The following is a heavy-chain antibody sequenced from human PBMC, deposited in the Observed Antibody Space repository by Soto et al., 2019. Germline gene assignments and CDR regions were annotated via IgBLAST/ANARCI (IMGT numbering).Heavy chain of an antibody. Sequence: QVQLVESGGGVVQPGRSLRLCRAASGFTFSSYAMHWVRQAPGKGLEWVTVISYDGSNKYYADSVKGRFTISRDNSKNTLYLQINSLRAEDTAVYYCETYGDYNYGMDVWGQGTTVTVSS. CDR3: ETYGDYNYGMDV. CDR2: ISYDGSNK. V-gene: IGHV3-30-3*01. CDR1: GFTFSSYA. D-gene: IGHD4-17*01. J-gene: IGHJ6*02.